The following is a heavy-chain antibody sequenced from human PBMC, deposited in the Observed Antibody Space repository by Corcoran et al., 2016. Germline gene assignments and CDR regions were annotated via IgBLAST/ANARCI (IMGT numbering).Heavy chain of an antibody. V-gene: IGHV3-21*01. J-gene: IGHJ6*02. D-gene: IGHD6-13*01. Sequence: EVQLVESGGGLVKPGGSLRLSCAASGFTFSSYSMNWVRQAPGKGLEWVSSISSSSSYIYYADSVKGRFTISRDNAKNSLYLQMNSLRAEDTAVYYCARDHFHRGRIAAADTPPLYYYYYGMDVWGQGTTVTVSS. CDR1: GFTFSSYS. CDR3: ARDHFHRGRIAAADTPPLYYYYYGMDV. CDR2: ISSSSSYI.